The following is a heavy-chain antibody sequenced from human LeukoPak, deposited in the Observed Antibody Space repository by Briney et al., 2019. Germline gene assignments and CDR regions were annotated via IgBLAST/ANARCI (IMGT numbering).Heavy chain of an antibody. CDR1: GGTFSSYA. CDR3: ATPELYSSSWYRVYY. J-gene: IGHJ4*02. Sequence: GASVKVSCKASGGTFSSYAISWVRQAPGQGLEWMGGIIPIFGTANYAQKFQGRVTITADKSTSTAYMELSSLRSEDTAVYYCATPELYSSSWYRVYYWGQGTLVTVSS. D-gene: IGHD6-13*01. CDR2: IIPIFGTA. V-gene: IGHV1-69*06.